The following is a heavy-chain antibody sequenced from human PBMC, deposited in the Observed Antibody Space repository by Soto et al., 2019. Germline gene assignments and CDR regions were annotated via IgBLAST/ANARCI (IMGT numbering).Heavy chain of an antibody. V-gene: IGHV4-34*01. CDR1: GGSFSGYY. J-gene: IGHJ6*04. CDR3: ERAAIFGVVITKSHYYCMDV. D-gene: IGHD3-3*01. CDR2: INHTGST. Sequence: SETLSLTCAVYGGSFSGYYWSWIRQPPGKGLEWIGEINHTGSTNYNPSLKSRVTISVDTSKNQFSLKLSSVTAADTAVYYCERAAIFGVVITKSHYYCMDVWGKGTTVTVSS.